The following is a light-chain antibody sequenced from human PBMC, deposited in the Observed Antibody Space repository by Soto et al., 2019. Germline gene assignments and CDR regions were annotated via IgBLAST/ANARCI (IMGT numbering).Light chain of an antibody. CDR3: SSYTHSTTLYV. J-gene: IGLJ1*01. CDR1: SSDVGSYNY. Sequence: QSALTQPASVSGSPGQSITISCTGTSSDVGSYNYVPWYQLHPGKAPKLMIYEVSNRPSGVSNRFSGSKSGDTASLTISGLQAEDEADYYCSSYTHSTTLYVFGTGIKVTXL. CDR2: EVS. V-gene: IGLV2-14*01.